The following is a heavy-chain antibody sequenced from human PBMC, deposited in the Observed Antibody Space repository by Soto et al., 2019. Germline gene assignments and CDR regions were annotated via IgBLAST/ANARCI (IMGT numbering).Heavy chain of an antibody. CDR3: AKRAYCSGGSCYFAEYFQH. V-gene: IGHV3-30*18. D-gene: IGHD2-15*01. J-gene: IGHJ1*01. CDR1: GFTFSSYG. CDR2: ISYDGSNK. Sequence: PGGSLRLSCAASGFTFSSYGMHWVRQAPGKGLEWVAVISYDGSNKYYADSVKGRFTISRDNSKNTLYLQMNSLRAEDTAVYYCAKRAYCSGGSCYFAEYFQHWGQGTLVTVSS.